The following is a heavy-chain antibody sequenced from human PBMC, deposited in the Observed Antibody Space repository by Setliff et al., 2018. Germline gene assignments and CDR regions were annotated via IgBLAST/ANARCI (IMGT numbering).Heavy chain of an antibody. CDR1: GDSVTSDSYY. CDR3: VRQTSHAGIVIPYYYYFYMDV. Sequence: PSETLSLTCIVTGDSVTSDSYYWGWVRQPPGKGLEWVGSVSYSGSPYHNPSLKSRVSLSLDTSVNQFSLTLTSVTAADAAVYYCVRQTSHAGIVIPYYYYFYMDVWGTGTTVTVSS. CDR2: VSYSGSP. D-gene: IGHD1-1*01. J-gene: IGHJ6*03. V-gene: IGHV4-39*01.